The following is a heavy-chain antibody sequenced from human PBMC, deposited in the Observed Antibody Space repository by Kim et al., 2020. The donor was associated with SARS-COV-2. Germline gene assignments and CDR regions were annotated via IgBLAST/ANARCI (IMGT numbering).Heavy chain of an antibody. J-gene: IGHJ4*02. V-gene: IGHV4-4*07. Sequence: SHPPLTSRVTMSVDTSKNPFSLKLSSVTAADTAVYYCARGRSGSYYDSDYWGQGTLVTVSS. D-gene: IGHD1-26*01. CDR3: ARGRSGSYYDSDY.